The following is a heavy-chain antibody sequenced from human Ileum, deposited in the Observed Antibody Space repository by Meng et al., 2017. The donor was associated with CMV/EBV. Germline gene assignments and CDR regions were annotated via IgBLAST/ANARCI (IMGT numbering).Heavy chain of an antibody. J-gene: IGHJ1*01. CDR3: ARAGYCSSTSCYMEKYFQH. CDR1: GYTFTSYG. Sequence: ASVKVSCKASGYTFTSYGISWVRQAPGQGLEWMGWISVYNGNTNYAQNLQGRVTMTTDTSTSTAYMELRSLRSDDTAVYYCARAGYCSSTSCYMEKYFQHWGQGTLVTFSS. V-gene: IGHV1-18*01. CDR2: ISVYNGNT. D-gene: IGHD2-2*02.